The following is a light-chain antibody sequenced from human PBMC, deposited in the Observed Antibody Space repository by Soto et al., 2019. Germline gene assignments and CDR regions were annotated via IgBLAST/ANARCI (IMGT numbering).Light chain of an antibody. V-gene: IGKV1-9*01. J-gene: IGKJ2*01. CDR2: AAS. Sequence: IQLTQSPSSLSASVGDRVTITCRASQGISSYLAWYQQKPGKAPMLLIYAASTLQSGVPSRFSGSGSGTDFTLTISSLQPEDFATYYCQQLNSYLVTFGQGTKLEIK. CDR1: QGISSY. CDR3: QQLNSYLVT.